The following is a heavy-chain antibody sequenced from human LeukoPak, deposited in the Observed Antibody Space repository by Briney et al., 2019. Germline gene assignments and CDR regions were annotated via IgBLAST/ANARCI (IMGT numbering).Heavy chain of an antibody. CDR1: GFTFTSCG. D-gene: IGHD2-15*01. CDR2: ITISGVST. CDR3: ARERWYLDY. Sequence: GGSLRLSCAASGFTFTSCGMNWVRQAPGKGLEWVSSITISGVSTHYADSVKGRFTISRDNSKNTLYLQVNSLRAEDTAVYYCARERWYLDYWGQGTLVTVSS. J-gene: IGHJ4*02. V-gene: IGHV3-23*01.